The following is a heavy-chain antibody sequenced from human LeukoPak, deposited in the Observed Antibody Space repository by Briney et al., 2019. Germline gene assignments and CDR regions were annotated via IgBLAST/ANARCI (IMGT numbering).Heavy chain of an antibody. V-gene: IGHV1-2*02. CDR1: GYTFTGYY. Sequence: ASVKVSCKASGYTFTGYYMHWVRQAPGQGLEWMGWINPNSGGTNYAQKFQGRVTMTRDTSISTAYMELGRLRSDDTAVYYCARMRSGYDSYYFDYWGQGTLVTVSS. D-gene: IGHD5-12*01. CDR2: INPNSGGT. J-gene: IGHJ4*02. CDR3: ARMRSGYDSYYFDY.